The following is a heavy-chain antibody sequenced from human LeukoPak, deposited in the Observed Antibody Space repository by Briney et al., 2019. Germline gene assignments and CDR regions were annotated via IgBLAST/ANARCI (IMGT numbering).Heavy chain of an antibody. CDR2: INWNGGST. CDR3: ARIWFGESLPYFDY. D-gene: IGHD3-10*01. CDR1: GFTFDDYG. V-gene: IGHV3-20*04. J-gene: IGHJ4*02. Sequence: GGSLRLSCAASGFTFDDYGMSWVRQAPGKGLEWVSGINWNGGSTGYADSVKGRFTISRDNAKNSLYLQMNSLRAEDTAVYYCARIWFGESLPYFDYWGQGTLVTVSS.